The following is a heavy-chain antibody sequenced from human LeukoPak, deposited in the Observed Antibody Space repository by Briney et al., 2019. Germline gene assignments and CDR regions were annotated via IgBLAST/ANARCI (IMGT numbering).Heavy chain of an antibody. D-gene: IGHD1-1*01. CDR2: IKSKTDGGTT. CDR1: GFTFSNAW. CDR3: TTVLEPLDYFDY. Sequence: PGGSLRLSCAASGFTFSNAWMSWVRQAPGKGLEGVGRIKSKTDGGTTDYAAPVKGRFTISRDDSKNTLYLQMNSLKTEDTAVYYCTTVLEPLDYFDYWGQGTLVTVSS. V-gene: IGHV3-15*01. J-gene: IGHJ4*02.